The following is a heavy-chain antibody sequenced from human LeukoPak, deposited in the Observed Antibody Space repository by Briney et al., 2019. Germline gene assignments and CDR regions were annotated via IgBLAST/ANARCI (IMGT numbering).Heavy chain of an antibody. J-gene: IGHJ5*02. CDR1: GGSISSSSYC. CDR3: ARDNWVATPGLFAP. Sequence: SETLSLTCTVSGGSISSSSYCWGWIRQPPGKGLEWIGSIYYSGSTFYNPSLKSRVTVSVDTSKNQFSLKLSSVTAADTAVYYCARDNWVATPGLFAPWGQGTLVTVSS. V-gene: IGHV4-39*07. D-gene: IGHD2-21*02. CDR2: IYYSGST.